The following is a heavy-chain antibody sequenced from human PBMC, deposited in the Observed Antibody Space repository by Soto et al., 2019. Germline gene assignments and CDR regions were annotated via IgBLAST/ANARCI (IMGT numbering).Heavy chain of an antibody. Sequence: SETLSLTCTVSGGSISSSSYYWGWIRQPPGKGLEWVGSIYYSGSTYYNPSLKSRVTISVDTSKNQFSLKLSSVTAADTAVYYCARREGALREFITPNWFDPWGQGTLVTVPQ. CDR3: ARREGALREFITPNWFDP. CDR1: GGSISSSSYY. D-gene: IGHD1-20*01. CDR2: IYYSGST. V-gene: IGHV4-39*01. J-gene: IGHJ5*02.